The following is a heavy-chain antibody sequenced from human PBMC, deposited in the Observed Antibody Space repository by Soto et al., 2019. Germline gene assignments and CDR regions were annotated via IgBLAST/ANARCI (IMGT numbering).Heavy chain of an antibody. D-gene: IGHD1-7*01. J-gene: IGHJ5*02. Sequence: SETLSLTCTVSGGSISSSSYYWGWIRQPPGKGLEWIGSIYYSGSTYYNPSLKSRVTISVDTSKNQFSLKLSSVTAADTAVYNCARRKLELRRSNNWFDPWGQGTLVTVSS. CDR3: ARRKLELRRSNNWFDP. CDR2: IYYSGST. CDR1: GGSISSSSYY. V-gene: IGHV4-39*01.